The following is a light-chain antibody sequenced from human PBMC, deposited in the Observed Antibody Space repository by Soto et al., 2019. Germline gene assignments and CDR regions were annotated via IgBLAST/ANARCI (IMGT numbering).Light chain of an antibody. J-gene: IGKJ4*01. Sequence: EIVLTQSPGTLSLSPGARVTLSCRASQSVYSNLGWCQQKPGQAPRLVIYDIFTRATGVPTRISGSGSGTEFTLTISSLQSEDFAVYYCQQYNSWPLTFGGGTKVDIK. CDR1: QSVYSN. CDR3: QQYNSWPLT. V-gene: IGKV3D-15*01. CDR2: DIF.